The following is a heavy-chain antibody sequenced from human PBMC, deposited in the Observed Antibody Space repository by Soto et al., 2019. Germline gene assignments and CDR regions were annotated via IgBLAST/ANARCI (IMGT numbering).Heavy chain of an antibody. V-gene: IGHV1-18*04. CDR1: GYPFIKYG. CDR2: IKVDSGYT. J-gene: IGHJ5*02. D-gene: IGHD3-9*01. Sequence: QLQLVQSAAEVKKPGAAVRVSCKAYGYPFIKYGISWLRQAPEQGLEWMGWIKVDSGYTNYAQKFQRRVTMTADTSSETDFMELRSLRLDAAAVYFCATAYDTGFDPWGQGTLVSVSS. CDR3: ATAYDTGFDP.